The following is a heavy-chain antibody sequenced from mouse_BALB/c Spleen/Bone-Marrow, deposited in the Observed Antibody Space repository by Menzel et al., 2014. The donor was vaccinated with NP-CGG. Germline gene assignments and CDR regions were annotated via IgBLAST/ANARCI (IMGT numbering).Heavy chain of an antibody. D-gene: IGHD2-4*01. V-gene: IGHV1-80*01. J-gene: IGHJ4*01. CDR2: IYPGDGDT. Sequence: VQLQQSGAKVMRPGSSVNISCKASGYAFSNYGMNWVKQRPGQGLEWIGQIYPGDGDTNYNGKFKGRVTLTADKSSSTAYMQLSSLTSEDSAVYFCASVYDYGRGYAMDYWGQGTSVTVSS. CDR3: ASVYDYGRGYAMDY. CDR1: GYAFSNYG.